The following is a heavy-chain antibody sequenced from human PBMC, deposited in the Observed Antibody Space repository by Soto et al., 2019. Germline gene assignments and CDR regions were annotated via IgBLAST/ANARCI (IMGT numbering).Heavy chain of an antibody. D-gene: IGHD1-20*01. Sequence: QFLESGGGLVQPGGSLRVHCVASGFTFGDYAMSWVRQAPGKGLEWVSSIGGTGSDTYYAASVKGRFTISRDNSKSTLCLQMNNLRVDDTAIYYCAKDAVPYNGKWDWFDTWGQGTLVTVAS. CDR2: IGGTGSDT. CDR3: AKDAVPYNGKWDWFDT. J-gene: IGHJ5*02. CDR1: GFTFGDYA. V-gene: IGHV3-23*01.